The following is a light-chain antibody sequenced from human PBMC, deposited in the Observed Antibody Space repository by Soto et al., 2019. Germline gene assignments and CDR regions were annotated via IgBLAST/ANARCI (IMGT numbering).Light chain of an antibody. J-gene: IGLJ1*01. Sequence: QSVLTQPPSVSGAPGPRVTISCTGSSSNIGATYDVQWYQQLPGTAPKLLIYGNSNRPSGVPDRFSGSKSGTSASLAITGLQADDEADYYCQSYDSSLSAHYVFGTGTKSPS. CDR1: SSNIGATYD. CDR2: GNS. CDR3: QSYDSSLSAHYV. V-gene: IGLV1-40*01.